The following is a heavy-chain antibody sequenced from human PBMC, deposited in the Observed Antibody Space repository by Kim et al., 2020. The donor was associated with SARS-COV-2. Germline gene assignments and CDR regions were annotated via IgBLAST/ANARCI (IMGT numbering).Heavy chain of an antibody. CDR3: ARGGYYYDSSGWGALDY. CDR2: ISYDGSNK. CDR1: GFTFSSYA. J-gene: IGHJ4*01. D-gene: IGHD3-22*01. V-gene: IGHV3-30*04. Sequence: GGSLRLSCAASGFTFSSYAMHWVRQAPGKGLEWVAVISYDGSNKYYADSVKGRFTISRDNSKNTLYLQMNSLRAEDTAVYYCARGGYYYDSSGWGALDY.